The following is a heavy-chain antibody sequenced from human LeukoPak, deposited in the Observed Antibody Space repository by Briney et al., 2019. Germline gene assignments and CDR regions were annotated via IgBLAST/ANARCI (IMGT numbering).Heavy chain of an antibody. V-gene: IGHV3-30*02. Sequence: PGGSLRLSCAASGFTFSNYAMHWARQAPGRGLEWVAFISNDGSDKFDADSVTARFTISRDNSKNTLYLQMNSLRAGDAAVYYCAKENTRDGYRHFHYWGQGTLVTVSS. CDR3: AKENTRDGYRHFHY. D-gene: IGHD5-24*01. CDR1: GFTFSNYA. J-gene: IGHJ4*02. CDR2: ISNDGSDK.